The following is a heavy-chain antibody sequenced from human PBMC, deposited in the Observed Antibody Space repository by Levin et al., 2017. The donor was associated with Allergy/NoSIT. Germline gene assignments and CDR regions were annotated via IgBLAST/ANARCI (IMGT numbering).Heavy chain of an antibody. D-gene: IGHD3-9*01. V-gene: IGHV3-7*01. CDR3: ARERNVLRYFDWLSDNGYFDY. J-gene: IGHJ4*02. Sequence: LSLTCAASGFTFSNSWMSWVRQAPGRGLEWVANIKEDKSERNYVDSVKGRFTISRDNAKKSLYLQMNSLRAEDTAVYYCARERNVLRYFDWLSDNGYFDYWGQGTLVTVSS. CDR1: GFTFSNSW. CDR2: IKEDKSER.